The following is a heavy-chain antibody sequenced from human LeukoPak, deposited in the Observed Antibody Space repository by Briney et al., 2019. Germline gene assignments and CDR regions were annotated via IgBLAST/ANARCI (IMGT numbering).Heavy chain of an antibody. J-gene: IGHJ4*02. Sequence: GASVTVSCRASGYTFTGYYIYWVRQAPGQGLEWMGWIHPNSGDTNYAQKFQGRVTMTRDTSISTAYMELSRLRSDDTAVYYCARVNSPDDYDSSGYYYFDYWGRGTLVSVSS. CDR1: GYTFTGYY. CDR2: IHPNSGDT. D-gene: IGHD3-22*01. CDR3: ARVNSPDDYDSSGYYYFDY. V-gene: IGHV1-2*02.